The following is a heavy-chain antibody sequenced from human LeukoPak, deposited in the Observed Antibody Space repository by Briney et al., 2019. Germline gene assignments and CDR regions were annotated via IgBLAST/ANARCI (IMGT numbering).Heavy chain of an antibody. V-gene: IGHV3-48*03. CDR3: AAVIDY. CDR1: GFTFSSYE. Sequence: GGSLSLSCAASGFTFSSYEMNWIRQAPGKGLEWISYISNSGSTKYYADSVKGRFTISRDNAKNSVFLQMNSLRAEDTAVYYCAAVIDYWGQGTLVTVSS. CDR2: ISNSGSTK. J-gene: IGHJ4*02.